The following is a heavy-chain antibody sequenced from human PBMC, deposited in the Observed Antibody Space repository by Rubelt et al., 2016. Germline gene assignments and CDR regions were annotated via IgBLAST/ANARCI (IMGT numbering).Heavy chain of an antibody. CDR3: ARDSGGGYYYYYNGMDV. J-gene: IGHJ6*02. D-gene: IGHD5-12*01. CDR1: GGSFSGYY. Sequence: QVQLQQWGAGLLKPSETLSLTCAVYGGSFSGYYWTWIRQPPGKGLEWIGRIYSSGITNYNPSLKSRVIMSVDTSKNQLPLKLSSVTAAGTAVYYCARDSGGGYYYYYNGMDVWGQGTTVTVSS. V-gene: IGHV4-59*10. CDR2: IYSSGIT.